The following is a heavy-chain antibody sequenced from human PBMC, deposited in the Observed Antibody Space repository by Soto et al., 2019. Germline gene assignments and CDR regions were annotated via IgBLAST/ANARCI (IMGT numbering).Heavy chain of an antibody. Sequence: GGSLRLSCAASGFTFSIYAMNWVRQAPGKGLEWVSLISGSGGSTHYADSVEGRFTISRDNSKNTLYLEMDSLRAEDTAVYYCAKVVKYDVLAGYYKGPDYYGMDVWGQGTTVTVSS. CDR3: AKVVKYDVLAGYYKGPDYYGMDV. CDR2: ISGSGGST. V-gene: IGHV3-23*01. CDR1: GFTFSIYA. J-gene: IGHJ6*02. D-gene: IGHD3-9*01.